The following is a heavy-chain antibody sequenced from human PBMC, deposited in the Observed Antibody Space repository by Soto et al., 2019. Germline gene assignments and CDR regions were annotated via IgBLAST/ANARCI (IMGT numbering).Heavy chain of an antibody. D-gene: IGHD3-10*01. CDR2: VHYYGST. CDR1: GDSIRSTNHY. Sequence: PSETLSLTCTVSGDSIRSTNHYWGWIRQPPGKGLEWIGIVHYYGSTYYNPSLKSRLTISVDTSQVSLKLTSVTAADTALYYCARLPHHMARECYFDIWGPGTLVTVSS. CDR3: ARLPHHMARECYFDI. V-gene: IGHV4-39*01. J-gene: IGHJ4*02.